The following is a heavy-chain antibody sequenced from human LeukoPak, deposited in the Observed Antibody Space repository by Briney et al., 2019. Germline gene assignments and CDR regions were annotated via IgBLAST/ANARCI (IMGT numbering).Heavy chain of an antibody. Sequence: PSETLSLTCTVSGGSINSWSWIRQPPGQGLEWIGYIYYSGTTNYSPSLKSRVTISLDTFKNQSSLKLRSVTAADTAVYYCARVVYYYGSGSPCYMDVWGKGTTVTVSS. CDR3: ARVVYYYGSGSPCYMDV. CDR2: IYYSGTT. J-gene: IGHJ6*03. V-gene: IGHV4-59*01. D-gene: IGHD3-10*01. CDR1: GGSINS.